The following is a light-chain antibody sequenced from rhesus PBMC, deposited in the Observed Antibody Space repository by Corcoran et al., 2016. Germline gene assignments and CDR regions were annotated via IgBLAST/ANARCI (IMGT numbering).Light chain of an antibody. J-gene: IGKJ4*01. V-gene: IGKV1-25*01. Sequence: DIQMTQSPSSLSASVGDRVTITCQASQDIRNDLAWYQQSPGKVPKILVCDASTLQPGVPPRFSGSGSGTYFTLTINSLQPEDFATYYCQHGHGIPLTFGGGTEVEIK. CDR2: DAS. CDR3: QHGHGIPLT. CDR1: QDIRND.